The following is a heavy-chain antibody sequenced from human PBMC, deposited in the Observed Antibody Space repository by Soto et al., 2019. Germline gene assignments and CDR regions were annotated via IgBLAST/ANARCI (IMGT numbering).Heavy chain of an antibody. Sequence: EEQLLESGGGLVQPGGSLRLSCAASGFTFSDYAMSWVRQAPGKGLEWVSGLGGSNSDTHYAASVEGRFTVSRDNSKSTLFLQMTSLRAEDTAVYYCAKDKVDHNSVWDPFDIWGQGTLVTVSS. CDR1: GFTFSDYA. V-gene: IGHV3-23*01. J-gene: IGHJ3*02. CDR2: LGGSNSDT. D-gene: IGHD2-15*01. CDR3: AKDKVDHNSVWDPFDI.